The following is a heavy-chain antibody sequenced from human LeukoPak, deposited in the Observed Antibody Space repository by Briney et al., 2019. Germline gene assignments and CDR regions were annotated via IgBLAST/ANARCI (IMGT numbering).Heavy chain of an antibody. J-gene: IGHJ4*02. V-gene: IGHV4-61*02. Sequence: SQTLSLTCTVSGGSISSGSYYWSWIRQPAGKGLEWIGRIYTSGSTNYNPSLKSRVTISVDTSKNQFSLKLSSVTAADTAVYYCARQEGDSSGWYAIDYWGQGTLVTVSS. D-gene: IGHD6-19*01. CDR1: GGSISSGSYY. CDR2: IYTSGST. CDR3: ARQEGDSSGWYAIDY.